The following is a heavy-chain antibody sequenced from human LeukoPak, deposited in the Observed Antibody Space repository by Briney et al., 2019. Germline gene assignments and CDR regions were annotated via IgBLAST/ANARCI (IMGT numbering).Heavy chain of an antibody. CDR1: GFTSSSYA. CDR2: ISYDGSNK. D-gene: IGHD6-13*01. CDR3: AGLLAAAGATYNLGFFDY. J-gene: IGHJ4*02. V-gene: IGHV3-30-3*01. Sequence: GGSLRLSCAASGFTSSSYAMHWVRQAPGKGLEWVAVISYDGSNKYYADSVKGRFTISRDNSKNTLYLQMNSLRAEDTAVYYCAGLLAAAGATYNLGFFDYWGQGTLVTVSS.